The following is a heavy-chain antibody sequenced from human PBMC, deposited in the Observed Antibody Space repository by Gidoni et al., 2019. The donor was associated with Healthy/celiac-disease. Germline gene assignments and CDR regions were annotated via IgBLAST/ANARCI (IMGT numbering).Heavy chain of an antibody. V-gene: IGHV3-23*01. Sequence: EVQLLESGGGSVQPGGSLRLSCAGSGFTFSNYAMNWVRQAQGQGLAWVSAISPAGGSPYYADSVKGRFTISRDNSKNTLFLEMNNLRAEDTAVYYCTRDGKFRTDGFDVWGPGSMVTVSS. CDR1: GFTFSNYA. J-gene: IGHJ3*01. CDR2: ISPAGGSP. D-gene: IGHD1-26*01. CDR3: TRDGKFRTDGFDV.